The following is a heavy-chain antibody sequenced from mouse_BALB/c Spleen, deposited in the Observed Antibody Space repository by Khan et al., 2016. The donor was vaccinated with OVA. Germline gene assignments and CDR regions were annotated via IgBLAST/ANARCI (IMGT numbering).Heavy chain of an antibody. D-gene: IGHD2-14*01. CDR1: GFSLSRYN. CDR3: ARAYYRYDGYYAMDY. Sequence: VQLVESGPGLVAPSQSLSITCTVSGFSLSRYNIHWVRQPPGKGLEWLGMIWGGGGTDYNSTLKSRLSISKDNSKSQVFLKMNSLQHDDTAMYYCARAYYRYDGYYAMDYWGQGTSVTVSS. J-gene: IGHJ4*01. CDR2: IWGGGGT. V-gene: IGHV2-6-4*01.